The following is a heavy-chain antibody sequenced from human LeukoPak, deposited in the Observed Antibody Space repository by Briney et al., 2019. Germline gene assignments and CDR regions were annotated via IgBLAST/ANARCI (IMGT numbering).Heavy chain of an antibody. Sequence: SETLSLTCAVYGGSFSGYYWSWIRQPPGKGLEWIGEINHSGSTNYNPSLKSRVTISVDTSKNQFSLKLNSVTAADTAVYYCATQILLCHYYWGQGTLVTVSS. J-gene: IGHJ4*02. CDR3: ATQILLCHYY. V-gene: IGHV4-34*01. CDR1: GGSFSGYY. CDR2: INHSGST. D-gene: IGHD2/OR15-2a*01.